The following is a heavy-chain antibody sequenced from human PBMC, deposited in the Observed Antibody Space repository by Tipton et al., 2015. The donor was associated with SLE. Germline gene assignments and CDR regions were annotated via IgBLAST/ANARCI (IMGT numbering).Heavy chain of an antibody. V-gene: IGHV3-30*04. D-gene: IGHD2-15*01. Sequence: SLRLSCAASGFTFSTYAMHWVRQAPGKGLEWVALISYDGSNKYYADSVKGRFTISRDNSKNTLYLQMNSLGAEDRAVYYCARPLGYCSGGSCFGAFDIWGQGTMVTVPS. J-gene: IGHJ3*02. CDR1: GFTFSTYA. CDR2: ISYDGSNK. CDR3: ARPLGYCSGGSCFGAFDI.